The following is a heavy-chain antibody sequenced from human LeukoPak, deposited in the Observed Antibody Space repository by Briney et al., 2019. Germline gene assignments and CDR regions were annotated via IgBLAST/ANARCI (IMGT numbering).Heavy chain of an antibody. V-gene: IGHV1-18*01. D-gene: IGHD2-2*01. CDR1: GYTFTSYG. J-gene: IGHJ3*02. CDR2: ISAYNGNT. CDR3: ARDVSDIVVVPAAMVAFDI. Sequence: ASVKVSCKASGYTFTSYGISWVRQAPGQGLEWMGWISAYNGNTNYAQKLQGRVTMTTDTSTSTAYMELRSLRSDDTAVYYCARDVSDIVVVPAAMVAFDIWGQGTMVTVSS.